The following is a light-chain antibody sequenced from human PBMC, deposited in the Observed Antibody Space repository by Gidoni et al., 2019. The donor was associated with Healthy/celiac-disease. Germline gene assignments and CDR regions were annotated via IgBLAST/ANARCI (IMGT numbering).Light chain of an antibody. J-gene: IGLJ3*02. CDR3: SPDTSSSTLHWV. Sequence: SALTHPASVSGSPGQSITISCTGTSSDVGGYTYVSWYQQHPVKAPKLMIYDVSNRPSGVSNRFSGAKSGNTASLTISGLQAEDEADYYCSPDTSSSTLHWVFGGGTKLTVL. V-gene: IGLV2-14*03. CDR2: DVS. CDR1: SSDVGGYTY.